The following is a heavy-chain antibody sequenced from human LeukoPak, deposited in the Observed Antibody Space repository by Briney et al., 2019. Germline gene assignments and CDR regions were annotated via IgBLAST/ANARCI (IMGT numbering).Heavy chain of an antibody. CDR3: ARGRKDSSSARYYFDS. V-gene: IGHV3-30-3*01. CDR1: GFSFRSYA. D-gene: IGHD6-19*01. Sequence: PGRSLRLSCAASGFSFRSYAMHWVRQAPGKGLEWVAVITSVGGNKYYTDSVKGRFTISRDDSRSTVYVHVDSLRVEDAAIYYCARGRKDSSSARYYFDSWGQGTLVTVSS. J-gene: IGHJ4*02. CDR2: ITSVGGNK.